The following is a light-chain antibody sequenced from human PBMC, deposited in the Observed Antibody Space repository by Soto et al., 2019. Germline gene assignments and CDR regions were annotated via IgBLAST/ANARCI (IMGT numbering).Light chain of an antibody. V-gene: IGLV1-40*01. CDR3: QSYDSSLSGSV. CDR2: GNN. CDR1: SSNIGAGYD. Sequence: QSVLTQPPSVSGAPGQRVTISCTGSSSNIGAGYDVHWYQQLPGTAPKLLIYGNNNRPSGVPDRFSGSKSGTSGSLAITGLQAEDEADYYCQSYDSSLSGSVFGGGTKVTVL. J-gene: IGLJ3*02.